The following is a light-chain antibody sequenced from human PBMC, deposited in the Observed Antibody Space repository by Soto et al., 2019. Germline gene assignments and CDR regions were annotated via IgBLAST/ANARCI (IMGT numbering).Light chain of an antibody. V-gene: IGKV1-39*01. CDR1: QSISSY. CDR3: QQSYSTPRT. J-gene: IGKJ1*01. Sequence: DIQMTQSPCSLSASVGDRVTITCQASQSISSYLNWYQQKPGKARKLLIYAASSLQSGVPSRFSGSGSGTDFTLTISSLQPEDFATYYCQQSYSTPRTFGQGTKVEIK. CDR2: AAS.